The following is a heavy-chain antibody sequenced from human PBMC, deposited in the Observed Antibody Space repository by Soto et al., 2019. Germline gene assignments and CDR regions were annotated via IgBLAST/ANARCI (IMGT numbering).Heavy chain of an antibody. D-gene: IGHD6-13*01. CDR3: TTGAGAAAADY. V-gene: IGHV3-73*02. CDR1: GFTFSGSA. J-gene: IGHJ4*02. CDR2: IRSKANSYAT. Sequence: EVQLVESGGGLVQPGGSLKLSCAASGFTFSGSAMHWVRPASGKGLEWVGRIRSKANSYATAYAASVKGSFTISRDDSKNTAYLQMNSLKTEDTAVYYCTTGAGAAAADYWGQGTLVTVSS.